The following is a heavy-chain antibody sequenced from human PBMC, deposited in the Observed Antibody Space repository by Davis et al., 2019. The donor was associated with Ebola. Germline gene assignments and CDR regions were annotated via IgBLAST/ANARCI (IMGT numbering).Heavy chain of an antibody. CDR3: ARGTKNYGMDV. V-gene: IGHV4-39*07. D-gene: IGHD2-8*01. CDR1: GGSISSSSYY. Sequence: MPSETLSLTCTVSGGSISSSSYYWGWIRQPPGKGLEWIGEINHSGSTNYNPSLKSRVTISVDTSKNQFSLKLSSVTAADTAVYYCARGTKNYGMDVWGQGTTVTVSS. CDR2: INHSGST. J-gene: IGHJ6*02.